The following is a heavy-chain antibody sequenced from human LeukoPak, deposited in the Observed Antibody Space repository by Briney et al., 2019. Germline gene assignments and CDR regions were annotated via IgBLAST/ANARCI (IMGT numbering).Heavy chain of an antibody. J-gene: IGHJ5*02. CDR1: GGSFSGYY. CDR2: INHSGST. D-gene: IGHD1-7*01. Sequence: PSETLSLTCAVYGGSFSGYYWSWIRQPPGKGLEWIGEINHSGSTNYNPSLKSRVTISADTSKNQFSLKLSSVTAADTAVYYCARSGTLYRYTPGFDPWGQGTLVTVSS. V-gene: IGHV4-34*01. CDR3: ARSGTLYRYTPGFDP.